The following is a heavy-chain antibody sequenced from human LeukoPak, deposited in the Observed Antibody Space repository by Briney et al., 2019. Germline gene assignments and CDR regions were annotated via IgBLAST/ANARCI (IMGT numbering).Heavy chain of an antibody. V-gene: IGHV4-34*01. CDR2: IIRIGGT. D-gene: IGHD6-19*01. J-gene: IGHJ5*02. CDR1: GGSFNGYS. Sequence: SETLSLTCAVSGGSFNGYSYTWIRQPPGKGLEWIGEIIRIGGTSYNPSLKSRLTISVDTSRKQFSLKLTSVTAADTALYFCARGLLAFRRVAGIFSWGRGTQVTVS. CDR3: ARGLLAFRRVAGIFS.